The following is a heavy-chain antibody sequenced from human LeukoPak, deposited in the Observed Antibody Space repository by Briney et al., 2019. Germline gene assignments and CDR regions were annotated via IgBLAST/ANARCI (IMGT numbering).Heavy chain of an antibody. CDR2: INHSGST. V-gene: IGHV4-34*01. D-gene: IGHD6-19*01. J-gene: IGHJ4*02. CDR1: GGSFSGYY. CDR3: ARGWYSSGWYYVY. Sequence: SETLSLTCAVYGGSFSGYYWSWIRQPPGKGLEWIGEINHSGSTNYNPSLKSRVTISVDTSKNQFSLKLSSVTAADTAVYYCARGWYSSGWYYVYWGQGTLVTVSS.